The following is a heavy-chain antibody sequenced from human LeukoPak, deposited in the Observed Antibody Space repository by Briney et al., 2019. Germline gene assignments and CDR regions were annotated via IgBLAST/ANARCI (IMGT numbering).Heavy chain of an antibody. CDR1: GYSFTSYW. D-gene: IGHD5-18*01. V-gene: IGHV5-51*01. Sequence: HGESLKISCKGSGYSFTSYWIGWVRQMPGKGLEWMGIIYPGDSDTRYSPSFQGQVTISADKSISAAYLQWSSLKASDTAMYYCARHTDTAMVTGDHNWFDPWGQGTLVTVSS. CDR3: ARHTDTAMVTGDHNWFDP. J-gene: IGHJ5*02. CDR2: IYPGDSDT.